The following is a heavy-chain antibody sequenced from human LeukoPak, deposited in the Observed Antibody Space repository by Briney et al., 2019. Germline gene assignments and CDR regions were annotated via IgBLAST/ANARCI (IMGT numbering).Heavy chain of an antibody. CDR3: ARLRALAGYSSGYDAFDI. J-gene: IGHJ3*02. CDR1: GGSISGSSYY. CDR2: IYYSGST. D-gene: IGHD6-19*01. V-gene: IGHV4-39*01. Sequence: NPSETLSLTCTVSGGSISGSSYYWGWIRQPPGKGLEWIGSIYYSGSTYYNPSLKSRVTISVDTSKNQFSLKLSSVTAADTAVYYCARLRALAGYSSGYDAFDIWGQGTMVTVSS.